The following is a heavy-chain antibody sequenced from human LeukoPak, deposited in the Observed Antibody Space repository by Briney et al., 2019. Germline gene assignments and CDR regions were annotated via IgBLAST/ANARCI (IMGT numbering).Heavy chain of an antibody. J-gene: IGHJ3*02. D-gene: IGHD1-14*01. CDR3: ASPDPSESLPSDAFDI. V-gene: IGHV1-18*01. CDR1: GYTFTSYG. CDR2: ISAYNGNT. Sequence: ASVKVSCKASGYTFTSYGISWVRQAPGQGLEWMGWISAYNGNTNYAQKLQGRVTMTTDTSTSTAYMELRSLRSDDTAVYYCASPDPSESLPSDAFDIWGQGTMVTVSS.